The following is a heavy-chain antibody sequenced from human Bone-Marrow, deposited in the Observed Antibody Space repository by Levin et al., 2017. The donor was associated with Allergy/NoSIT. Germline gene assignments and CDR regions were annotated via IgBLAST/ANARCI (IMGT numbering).Heavy chain of an antibody. D-gene: IGHD3-16*01. CDR3: AKDLGVWGRYYFDY. Sequence: GGSLRLSCAASGFTFDDYAMHWVRQAPGKGLEWVSGISWNSGSIGYADSVKGRFTISRDNAKNSLYLQMNSLRAEDTALYYCAKDLGVWGRYYFDYWGQGTLDTVSS. CDR1: GFTFDDYA. CDR2: ISWNSGSI. V-gene: IGHV3-9*01. J-gene: IGHJ4*02.